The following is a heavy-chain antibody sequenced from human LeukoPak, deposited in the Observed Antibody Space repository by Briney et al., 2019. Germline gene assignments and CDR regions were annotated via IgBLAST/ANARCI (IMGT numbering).Heavy chain of an antibody. CDR1: GFTLIGHY. CDR3: ARALMPVYCSGGSCYRRGFDP. J-gene: IGHJ5*02. V-gene: IGHV1-2*02. CDR2: INRNSGDT. Sequence: ASVKVSCKASGFTLIGHYLHWVRQAPGQGLQRMGWINRNSGDTKYAQNFPGRVTMTRDTSISSSYMELSSLRSDDTAVYYCARALMPVYCSGGSCYRRGFDPWGQGTLVTVSS. D-gene: IGHD2-15*01.